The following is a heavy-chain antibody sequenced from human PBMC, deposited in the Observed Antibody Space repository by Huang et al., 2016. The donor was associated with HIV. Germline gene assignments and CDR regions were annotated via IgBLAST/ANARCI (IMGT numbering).Heavy chain of an antibody. CDR3: ARRFSSSSGYFDY. CDR2: IFPDDSYT. CDR1: GYSVSSYW. Sequence: VQLVQSGAEVKKPGESLKISCKGSGYSVSSYWISWVRQMPGKGLEWRGIIFPDDSYTTYSPSVEGQVTISADRSIGTAYLQWSSLKASDTAMYYCARRFSSSSGYFDYWGQGSLVTVSS. J-gene: IGHJ4*02. D-gene: IGHD6-6*01. V-gene: IGHV5-51*01.